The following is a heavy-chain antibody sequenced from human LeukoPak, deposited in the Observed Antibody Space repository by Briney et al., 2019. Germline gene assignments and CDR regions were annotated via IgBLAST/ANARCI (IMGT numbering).Heavy chain of an antibody. CDR3: ARGPYRYSGWMMYYFDY. D-gene: IGHD6-19*01. CDR2: IYPGDSDT. CDR1: GYSFTSYW. Sequence: GESLKISCKGSGYSFTSYWIGWVRQMPGKGLEWMGIIYPGDSDTRYSPSFQGQVTISADKSISTAYLQWSSLKASDTAMYCCARGPYRYSGWMMYYFDYWGQGTLVTVSS. J-gene: IGHJ4*02. V-gene: IGHV5-51*01.